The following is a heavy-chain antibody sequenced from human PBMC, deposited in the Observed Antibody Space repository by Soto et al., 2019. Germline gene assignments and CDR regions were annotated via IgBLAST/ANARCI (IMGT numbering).Heavy chain of an antibody. V-gene: IGHV3-11*01. CDR3: ARIGATTRNFDY. D-gene: IGHD5-12*01. J-gene: IGHJ4*02. Sequence: QVQLVESGGGLVKPGGSLRLSCVASGFTFSDYYMSWIRQAPGKGLECLSYITSGGSNIYYADSVKGRFTISRDNAKNSLYMQMNSLRAEDTAVYYCARIGATTRNFDYWGQGTLVTVSS. CDR2: ITSGGSNI. CDR1: GFTFSDYY.